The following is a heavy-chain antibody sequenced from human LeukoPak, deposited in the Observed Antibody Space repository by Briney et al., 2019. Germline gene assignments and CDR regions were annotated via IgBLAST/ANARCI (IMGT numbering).Heavy chain of an antibody. CDR1: GYTFTSYD. J-gene: IGHJ3*02. V-gene: IGHV1-8*01. CDR3: ARDPYYYDSSGFRLDDAFDI. Sequence: GPVKVSCKASGYTFTSYDINWVRQATGQGLEWMGWTNPNSGNTGYAQKFQGRVTMTRNTSISTAYMELSSLRSEDTAVYYCARDPYYYDSSGFRLDDAFDIWGQGTMVTVSS. CDR2: TNPNSGNT. D-gene: IGHD3-22*01.